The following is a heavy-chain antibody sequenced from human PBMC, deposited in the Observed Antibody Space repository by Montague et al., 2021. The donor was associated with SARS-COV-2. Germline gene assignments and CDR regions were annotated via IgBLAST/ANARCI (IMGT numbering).Heavy chain of an antibody. CDR3: AKDATIFWFERGRGTFDN. CDR2: ISYDGSIQ. Sequence: SLRLSCAASGFSFNNSGMHWVRQTPGQGLEWVALISYDGSIQYYAESVKGRFAISRDWSKNTLYLQMSSLRPEDTAVYYCAKDATIFWFERGRGTFDNWGRGTLVAVSS. D-gene: IGHD3-10*01. V-gene: IGHV3-30*18. CDR1: GFSFNNSG. J-gene: IGHJ4*02.